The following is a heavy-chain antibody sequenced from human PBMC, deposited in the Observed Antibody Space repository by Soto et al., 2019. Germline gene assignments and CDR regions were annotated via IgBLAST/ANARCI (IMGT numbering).Heavy chain of an antibody. D-gene: IGHD3-22*01. J-gene: IGHJ4*02. Sequence: QVLLAQSGAEVKKHGASVKVSCKAFGYTFTSYYIHWVRQAPGQGLEWMGIINPSGGYTNYAQKLQGRVTMTRDTSTSTVYMDLSSLTSEDTAVYYCAREGPTYYSESGAFDYWGRGTLVTVSS. CDR2: INPSGGYT. CDR1: GYTFTSYY. V-gene: IGHV1-46*04. CDR3: AREGPTYYSESGAFDY.